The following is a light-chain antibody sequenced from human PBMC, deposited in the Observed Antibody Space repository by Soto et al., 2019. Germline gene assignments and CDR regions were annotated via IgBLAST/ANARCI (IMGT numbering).Light chain of an antibody. Sequence: EIVLTQSPATLSLSPGERATLSCRASQSVSSYLACYQQKPGQAPRLLIYDVSNRATGIPARFSGSGSGTDFTLTISSLEPEDFAVYYCQQRSNWPRTFGQGTKVEIK. J-gene: IGKJ1*01. CDR2: DVS. CDR1: QSVSSY. V-gene: IGKV3-11*01. CDR3: QQRSNWPRT.